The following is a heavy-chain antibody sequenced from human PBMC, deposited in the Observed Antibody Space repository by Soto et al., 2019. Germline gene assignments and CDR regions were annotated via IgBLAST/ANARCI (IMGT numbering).Heavy chain of an antibody. D-gene: IGHD4-17*01. CDR1: GFTFGDYA. J-gene: IGHJ6*03. CDR3: TRDIGRGAGSHVPRLFDYGDYREYYYYMDV. V-gene: IGHV3-49*03. Sequence: GGSLRLSCTASGFTFGDYAMSWFRQAPGKGLEWVGFIRSKAYGGTTEYAASVKGRFTISRDDSKSIAYLQMNSLKTEDTAVYYCTRDIGRGAGSHVPRLFDYGDYREYYYYMDVWGKGTTVTVSS. CDR2: IRSKAYGGTT.